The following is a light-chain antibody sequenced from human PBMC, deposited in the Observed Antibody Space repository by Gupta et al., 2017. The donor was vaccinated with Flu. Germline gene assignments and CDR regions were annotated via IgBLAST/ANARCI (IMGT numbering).Light chain of an antibody. CDR2: GAS. J-gene: IGKJ5*01. CDR3: QQYGVSSLT. CDR1: QSVSSNY. V-gene: IGKV3-20*01. Sequence: EIVLMQSPGTLSLSPGERATLSCRASQSVSSNYLAWYQQKPGQAPRLLIYGASSRATGIPYRFSGSGSGTDFTLTNSRLEPEDFAVYFCQQYGVSSLTFGQGTRLEIK.